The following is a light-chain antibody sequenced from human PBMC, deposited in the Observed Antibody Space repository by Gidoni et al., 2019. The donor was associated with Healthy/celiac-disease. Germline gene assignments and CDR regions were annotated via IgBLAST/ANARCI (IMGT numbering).Light chain of an antibody. CDR3: QAWDSNTEI. CDR1: KLGDKY. J-gene: IGLJ1*01. Sequence: SYELTQPPSVSVSPGQTASITCSGDKLGDKYACWYQQKPGQSPLLVIYQDTKRPSGIPERFSGSNSGNTATLNISGTQAMDEADYYCQAWDSNTEIFGTGTKVTVL. V-gene: IGLV3-1*01. CDR2: QDT.